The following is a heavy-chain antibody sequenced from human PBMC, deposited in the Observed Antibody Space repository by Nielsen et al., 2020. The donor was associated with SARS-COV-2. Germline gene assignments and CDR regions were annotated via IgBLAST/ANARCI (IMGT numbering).Heavy chain of an antibody. D-gene: IGHD3-22*01. CDR2: ISYDGSNK. Sequence: GESLKISCAASGFTFSSYAMHWVRQAPGKGLEWVAVISYDGSNKYYADSVKGRFTISRDNSKNTLYLQMNSLRAEDTAVYYCAKEVRTYYYDSSGYYGFPGFADYWGQGTLVTVSS. J-gene: IGHJ4*02. V-gene: IGHV3-30*04. CDR1: GFTFSSYA. CDR3: AKEVRTYYYDSSGYYGFPGFADY.